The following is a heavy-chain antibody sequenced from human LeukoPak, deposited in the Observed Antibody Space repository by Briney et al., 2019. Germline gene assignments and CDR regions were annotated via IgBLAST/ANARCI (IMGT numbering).Heavy chain of an antibody. V-gene: IGHV3-48*01. CDR3: ARGGPYRGPEHYGMDV. J-gene: IGHJ6*02. D-gene: IGHD5-12*01. Sequence: PGGSLRLSCAASGFTFSSYSMNWVRQAPGKGLEWVSYISSSSSTIYYADSVKGRFTISRDNAKNSLYLQMNSLRAEDTAVYYCARGGPYRGPEHYGMDVWGQGTTVTVSS. CDR2: ISSSSSTI. CDR1: GFTFSSYS.